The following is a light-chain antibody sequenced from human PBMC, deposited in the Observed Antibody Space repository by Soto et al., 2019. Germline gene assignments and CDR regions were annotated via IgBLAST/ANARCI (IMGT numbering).Light chain of an antibody. CDR2: GAS. J-gene: IGKJ5*01. V-gene: IGKV3-20*01. CDR3: QQYGTSPIT. CDR1: QTVSSY. Sequence: ENVLTQSPGTLSLSPGERATLSCRASQTVSSYLTWYQQRPGQALRRLIYGASKRATGIPDRFSGSGSGTDFTLTISTLEPEDFALYYCQQYGTSPITFGQGTRLEIK.